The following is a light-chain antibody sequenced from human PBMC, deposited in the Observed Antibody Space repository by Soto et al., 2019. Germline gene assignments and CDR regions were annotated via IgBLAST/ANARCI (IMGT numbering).Light chain of an antibody. Sequence: ALAQPASVSGSPGQSITISCTGTSSDIGSYDYVSWYQQHPGKAPKLMIYEVDNRPSGVSNRFSASKSGNTASLTISGLQPEDEADYYCSSYTSGSALVVFGGGTKVSVL. CDR3: SSYTSGSALVV. J-gene: IGLJ2*01. CDR2: EVD. V-gene: IGLV2-14*01. CDR1: SSDIGSYDY.